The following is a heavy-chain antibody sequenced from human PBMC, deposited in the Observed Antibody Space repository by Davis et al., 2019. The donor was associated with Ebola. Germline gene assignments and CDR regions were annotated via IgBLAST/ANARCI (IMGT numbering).Heavy chain of an antibody. J-gene: IGHJ6*02. Sequence: AASVKVSCKASGGTFSSYAISWVRQAPGQGLEWMGGIIPIFGTANYAQKFQGRVTITADKSTSTAYMELSSLRSEDTAVYYCASGAARFYYYGMDVWGQGTTVTVSS. CDR1: GGTFSSYA. D-gene: IGHD6-6*01. V-gene: IGHV1-69*06. CDR2: IIPIFGTA. CDR3: ASGAARFYYYGMDV.